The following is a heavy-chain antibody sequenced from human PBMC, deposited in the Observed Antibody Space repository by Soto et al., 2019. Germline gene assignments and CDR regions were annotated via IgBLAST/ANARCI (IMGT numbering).Heavy chain of an antibody. V-gene: IGHV4-30-2*01. CDR3: ARARKNYYYGMDV. CDR2: IYHSGST. J-gene: IGHJ6*02. CDR1: GGSISSGGYS. Sequence: QLQLQESGSGLVKPSQTLSLTCAVSGGSISSGGYSWSWIRQPPGKGLEWIGYIYHSGSTYYNSSLKSRVTISVDRSKNQFSLKLSSVTAADTAVYYCARARKNYYYGMDVWGQGTTVTVSS.